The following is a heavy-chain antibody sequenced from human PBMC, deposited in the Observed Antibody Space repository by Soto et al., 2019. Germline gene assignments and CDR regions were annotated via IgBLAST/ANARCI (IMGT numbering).Heavy chain of an antibody. CDR2: IIPIFGTA. CDR3: ANHQLYHSGYDSAPPQSRSC. J-gene: IGHJ1*01. V-gene: IGHV1-69*06. Sequence: SVKVSCKASGGTFSSYAISWVRQAPGQGREWMGGIIPIFGTANYAQKFQGRVTITADKSTSTAYMELSSLRSEDTAVYYCANHQLYHSGYDSAPPQSRSCWSQGTL. D-gene: IGHD5-12*01. CDR1: GGTFSSYA.